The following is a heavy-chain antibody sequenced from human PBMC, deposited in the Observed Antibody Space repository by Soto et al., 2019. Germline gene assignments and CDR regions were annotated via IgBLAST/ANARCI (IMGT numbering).Heavy chain of an antibody. D-gene: IGHD2-2*01. V-gene: IGHV1-18*01. Sequence: ASVQVSCKASGYTFTSYGISWVRQAPGQRLEWMGWISAYNGNTNYAQKLQGRVTMTTDTSTSTAYMELRSLRSDDTAVYYCARDCSSTSCYGALDAFDIWGQGTMVTVSS. J-gene: IGHJ3*02. CDR3: ARDCSSTSCYGALDAFDI. CDR1: GYTFTSYG. CDR2: ISAYNGNT.